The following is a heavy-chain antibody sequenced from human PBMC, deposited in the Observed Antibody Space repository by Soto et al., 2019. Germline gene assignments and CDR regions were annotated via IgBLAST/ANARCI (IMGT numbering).Heavy chain of an antibody. Sequence: EVQLVESGGGLIQPGGSLRLSCAASGFTVSNNYMTWVRHAPGKGLEWVSLIYSGGTTDYADSVKGRFTISRDHSRNTLYLQMNSLRGEDTAVYYCARGGYSSGWSIDYWGQGTLVTVSS. J-gene: IGHJ4*02. V-gene: IGHV3-53*01. CDR3: ARGGYSSGWSIDY. CDR1: GFTVSNNY. D-gene: IGHD6-19*01. CDR2: IYSGGTT.